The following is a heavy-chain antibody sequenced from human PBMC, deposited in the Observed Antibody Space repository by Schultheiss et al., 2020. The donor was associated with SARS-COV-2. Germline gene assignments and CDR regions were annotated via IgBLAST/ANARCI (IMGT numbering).Heavy chain of an antibody. Sequence: GESLKISCAASGFTFSSYSMNWVRQAPGKGLEWVSYISSSSSYIYYADSVKGRFTISRDNAKNSLYLQMNSLRAEDTAVYYCARVPSSSWFRAADYWGQGTLVTGSS. V-gene: IGHV3-21*05. CDR1: GFTFSSYS. CDR3: ARVPSSSWFRAADY. CDR2: ISSSSSYI. J-gene: IGHJ4*02. D-gene: IGHD6-13*01.